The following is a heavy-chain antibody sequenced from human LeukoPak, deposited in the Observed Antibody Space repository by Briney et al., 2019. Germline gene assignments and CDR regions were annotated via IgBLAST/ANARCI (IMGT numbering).Heavy chain of an antibody. Sequence: PSETLSLTCAVYGGSISGFYYTWIRQPPGKGLEWIGEIDHSGGTNYNPSLKSRAIVSVDTSKSQFSLKLTSVTAAAAAVYYCARGSPFQEWGQGTLVTVSS. CDR1: GGSISGFY. V-gene: IGHV4-34*01. CDR2: IDHSGGT. CDR3: ARGSPFQE. J-gene: IGHJ1*01.